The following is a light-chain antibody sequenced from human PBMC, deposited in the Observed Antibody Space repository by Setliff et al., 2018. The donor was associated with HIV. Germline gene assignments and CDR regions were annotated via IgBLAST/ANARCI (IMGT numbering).Light chain of an antibody. V-gene: IGLV2-14*01. CDR2: EVS. CDR1: SSDVGGYNY. J-gene: IGLJ1*01. CDR3: SSYTSSSTLV. Sequence: QSALTQPASVSGSPGQSITISCTGASSDVGGYNYVSWYQQHPGKAPKLMIYEVSKRPSGVPNRFSGSKSGNTASLTISGLQAEDEADYYCSSYTSSSTLVFGSGTKVTV.